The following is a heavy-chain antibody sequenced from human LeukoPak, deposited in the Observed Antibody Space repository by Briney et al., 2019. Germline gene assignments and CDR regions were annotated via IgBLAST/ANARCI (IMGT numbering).Heavy chain of an antibody. CDR3: ARDVRTTEAFEI. CDR2: ISYTGST. D-gene: IGHD1-14*01. J-gene: IGHJ3*02. V-gene: IGHV4-59*01. Sequence: SETRSLTCTVSGGSISGYYWSWIRQPPGKGLEWVGHISYTGSTNYNPSLKSRVTISVDTSKNQFSLKLTSVTATDTAVYYCARDVRTTEAFEIWGHGTMVTVSS. CDR1: GGSISGYY.